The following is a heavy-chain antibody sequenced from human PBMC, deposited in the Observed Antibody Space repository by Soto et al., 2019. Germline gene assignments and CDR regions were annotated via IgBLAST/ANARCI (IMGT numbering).Heavy chain of an antibody. CDR3: AKGGEYSESNGYYDSFGE. CDR2: ISAGGGST. Sequence: SLRLSCAASGFTFGNYAMSWVRQAPGKGLEWVSGISAGGGSTYYAESVKGRFTISRDNSKNTLFLQMNSLRAEDTAVYYCAKGGEYSESNGYYDSFGEWGQGTWVNVSS. J-gene: IGHJ4*02. V-gene: IGHV3-23*01. D-gene: IGHD3-22*01. CDR1: GFTFGNYA.